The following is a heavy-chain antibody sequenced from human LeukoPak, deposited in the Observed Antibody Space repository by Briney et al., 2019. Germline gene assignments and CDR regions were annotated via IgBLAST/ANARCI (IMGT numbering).Heavy chain of an antibody. CDR3: TRDQWLVRYYFDY. CDR1: GFTFSNAW. D-gene: IGHD6-19*01. J-gene: IGHJ4*02. V-gene: IGHV3-15*01. Sequence: GGSLRLSCAASGFTFSNAWMSWVRQAPGKGLEWVGRIKSKTDGGTTDYAAPVKGRFTISRDDSKSIAYLQMNSLKTEDTAVYYCTRDQWLVRYYFDYWGQGTLVTVSS. CDR2: IKSKTDGGTT.